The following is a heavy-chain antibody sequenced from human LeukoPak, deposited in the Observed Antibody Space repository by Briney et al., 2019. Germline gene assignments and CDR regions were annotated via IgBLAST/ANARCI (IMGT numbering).Heavy chain of an antibody. CDR1: GGSISSSGHY. CDR3: ARSATTTTGYFDY. Sequence: SETLSLTCSVSGGSISSSGHYWGWIRQSPEKGLDWIGSIYSNGNTYYNPSVKSRVTISVDTSKNQFSLKLTSVTAAETAVYYCARSATTTTGYFDYWGQGALVTVSS. CDR2: IYSNGNT. V-gene: IGHV4-39*07. J-gene: IGHJ4*02. D-gene: IGHD4-17*01.